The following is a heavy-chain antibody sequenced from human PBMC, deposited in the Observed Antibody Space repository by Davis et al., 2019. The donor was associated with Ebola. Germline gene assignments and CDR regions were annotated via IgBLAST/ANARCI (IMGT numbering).Heavy chain of an antibody. CDR1: GGSMSLYY. D-gene: IGHD2-15*01. CDR3: ARAGGQGGGTLRF. Sequence: PSETLSLTCTVSGGSMSLYYWSWIRQTPGKGLEWIGYVYYTGTTSHNPSLKSRVTISLDSSRNQFSLILTSVSAADTAIYYCARAGGQGGGTLRFWGQGTLVTVSS. CDR2: VYYTGTT. J-gene: IGHJ4*02. V-gene: IGHV4-59*01.